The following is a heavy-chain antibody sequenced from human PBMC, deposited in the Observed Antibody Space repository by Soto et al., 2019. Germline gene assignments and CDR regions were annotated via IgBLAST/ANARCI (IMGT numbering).Heavy chain of an antibody. CDR3: AKGMDV. CDR1: GFTFSSYG. J-gene: IGHJ6*02. V-gene: IGHV3-33*06. CDR2: IWYNGSNK. Sequence: GGSLRLSCAASGFTFSSYGMHWVRQAPGKGLEWVAVIWYNGSNKYYADSVKGRFTISRDNSKNTLYLQMNSLRAEDTAAYYSAKGMDVWGQGTTVTVSS.